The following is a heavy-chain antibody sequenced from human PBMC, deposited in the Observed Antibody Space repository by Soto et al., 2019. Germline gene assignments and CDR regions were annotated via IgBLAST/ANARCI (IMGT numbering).Heavy chain of an antibody. D-gene: IGHD3-10*01. CDR2: ISGSGGST. CDR1: GFTFSSYA. Sequence: EVQLLESGGGLVQPGGSLRLSCAASGFTFSSYAMSWVRQAPGKGLEWVSAISGSGGSTYYADSVKGRFTISRDNSKNTLYLQMNSLRAEDTAVYYCANHRRSRGTRYWYFDLWGRGTLVTVSS. CDR3: ANHRRSRGTRYWYFDL. J-gene: IGHJ2*01. V-gene: IGHV3-23*01.